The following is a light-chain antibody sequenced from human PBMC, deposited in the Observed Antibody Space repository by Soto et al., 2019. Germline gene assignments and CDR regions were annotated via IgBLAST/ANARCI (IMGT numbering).Light chain of an antibody. Sequence: QSVLTQPASVSGSPGQSTTISCSGTSSDIGSYNHVAWYQQFPGKSPKLMIYAVSYRPPGVSDRFSGSKSGITASLNISGLQTEDEADYYCISYTDRQSYLFGTATKVTVL. V-gene: IGLV2-14*03. CDR2: AVS. J-gene: IGLJ1*01. CDR1: SSDIGSYNH. CDR3: ISYTDRQSYL.